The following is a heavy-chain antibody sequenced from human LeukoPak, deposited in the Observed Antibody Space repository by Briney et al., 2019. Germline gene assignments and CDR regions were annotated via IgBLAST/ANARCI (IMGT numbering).Heavy chain of an antibody. CDR3: AREFTGSQWLVVGYMDV. V-gene: IGHV3-21*01. CDR1: GFTFSSYW. CDR2: ISRGSDYI. D-gene: IGHD6-19*01. Sequence: KSGRSLRLSCAASGFTFSSYWMSWVRQAPGKGLEWVSSISRGSDYIYYADSVKGRFTISRDIAKNSLYLQMNSLRAEDTAVYYCAREFTGSQWLVVGYMDVWGKGTTVIVSS. J-gene: IGHJ6*04.